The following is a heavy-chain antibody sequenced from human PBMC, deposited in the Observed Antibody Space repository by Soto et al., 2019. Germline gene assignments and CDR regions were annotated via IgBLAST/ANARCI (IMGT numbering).Heavy chain of an antibody. D-gene: IGHD5-12*01. Sequence: QVQLVQSGGEVKEPGASVTISCKASGYTLANYGINWVRQAPGQGLEWLGWISPYNGKTEYAQSLQGSVTLTTDTLTGTAYLYLRSLRSDDSAVYYCARGQTQWLQDAFEVRGQGTMVTVSS. CDR2: ISPYNGKT. V-gene: IGHV1-18*01. CDR1: GYTLANYG. J-gene: IGHJ3*01. CDR3: ARGQTQWLQDAFEV.